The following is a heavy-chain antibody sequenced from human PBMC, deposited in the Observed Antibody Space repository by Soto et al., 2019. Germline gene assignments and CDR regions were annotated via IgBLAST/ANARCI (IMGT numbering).Heavy chain of an antibody. CDR1: GYTFTSYA. CDR3: AREENFQWLAYYFDY. CDR2: INAGNGNT. D-gene: IGHD6-19*01. V-gene: IGHV1-3*01. Sequence: ASVKVSCKASGYTFTSYAMHWVRQAPGQRLEWMGWINAGNGNTKYSQKFQGRVTITRDTSASTAYMGLSSLRSEDTAVYYCAREENFQWLAYYFDYWGQGTLVTVS. J-gene: IGHJ4*02.